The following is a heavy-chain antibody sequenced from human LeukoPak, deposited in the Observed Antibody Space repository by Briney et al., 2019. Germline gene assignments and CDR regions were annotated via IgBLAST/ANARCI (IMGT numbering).Heavy chain of an antibody. CDR1: GYTFTNYA. CDR3: ARDMTCSSTSCPYYYGMDV. V-gene: IGHV1-3*01. D-gene: IGHD2-2*01. Sequence: GASVKVSCKASGYTFTNYAMHWVRQAPGQSLEWMGWINAGNGNTKYSQNFQDRVTITRDTSATTAYMELTSLRSEDTAVYYCARDMTCSSTSCPYYYGMDVWGQGTTVTVSS. CDR2: INAGNGNT. J-gene: IGHJ6*02.